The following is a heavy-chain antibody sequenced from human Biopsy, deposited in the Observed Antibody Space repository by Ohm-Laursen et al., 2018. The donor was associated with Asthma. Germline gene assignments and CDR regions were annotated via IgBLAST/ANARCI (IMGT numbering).Heavy chain of an antibody. CDR2: HDHEEGGT. CDR1: GYSLTDLS. Sequence: SVKVSCKFSGYSLTDLSMHWVRQAPGQGLEWMGGHDHEEGGTVNARRFQGRVTMTEDTSTDTAYMELSSLSSDDTAVYYCASDFPKDYVRYNFQFWGQGTLVPVSS. D-gene: IGHD4-17*01. V-gene: IGHV1-24*01. J-gene: IGHJ4*02. CDR3: ASDFPKDYVRYNFQF.